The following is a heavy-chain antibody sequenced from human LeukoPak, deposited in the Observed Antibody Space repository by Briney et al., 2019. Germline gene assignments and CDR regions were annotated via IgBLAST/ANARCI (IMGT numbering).Heavy chain of an antibody. CDR2: ISGSGSST. V-gene: IGHV3-23*01. CDR3: ASQRYYDSSGYYYHY. Sequence: PGGSLRLSCAASGFTFGNYAMSWVRQAPGKGLEWVSAISGSGSSTYYADSVKGRFTISRDNAKNTLYLQMNSLRAEDTAVYYCASQRYYDSSGYYYHYWGQGTLVTVSS. J-gene: IGHJ4*02. D-gene: IGHD3-22*01. CDR1: GFTFGNYA.